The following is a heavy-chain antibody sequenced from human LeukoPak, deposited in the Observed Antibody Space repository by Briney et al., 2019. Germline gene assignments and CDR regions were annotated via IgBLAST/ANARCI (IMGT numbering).Heavy chain of an antibody. D-gene: IGHD1-26*01. CDR3: ARDLSGSYVFDY. CDR2: ISYDGSDK. J-gene: IGHJ4*02. V-gene: IGHV3-30-3*01. Sequence: GRSLRLSCAASGFTFSSYGMHWVRQAPGKGLEWVAVISYDGSDKNQADSVKGRFSISRDNSENTVYLQMNSLRGEDTAVYYCARDLSGSYVFDYWGQGTLVTVSS. CDR1: GFTFSSYG.